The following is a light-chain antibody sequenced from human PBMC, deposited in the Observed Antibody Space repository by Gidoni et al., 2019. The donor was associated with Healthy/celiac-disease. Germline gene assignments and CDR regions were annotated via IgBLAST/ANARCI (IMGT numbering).Light chain of an antibody. J-gene: IGKJ2*01. V-gene: IGKV3-20*01. CDR3: QQDGSFYT. CDR2: GAS. CDR1: QSVSSSY. Sequence: EIVLTHSPGTLSLSPGERATLSCRASQSVSSSYLAWYQQKPGQAPRLLIYGASSRATGIPDRFSGRWSGTDFTLTISRLEPEDVAVYYCQQDGSFYTFGQGTKLEIK.